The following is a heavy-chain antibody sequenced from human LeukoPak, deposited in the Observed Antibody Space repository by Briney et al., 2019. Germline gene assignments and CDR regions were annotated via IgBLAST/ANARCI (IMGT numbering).Heavy chain of an antibody. Sequence: SETLSLACAVYGGSFSGYYRSWIRQPPGKGLEWIGEINHSRSTNYNPSLKSRVTISVDTSKNQFSLKLSSVTAADTAVYYCARGPITLVRGALRYYYGMDVWGKGTTVTVSS. D-gene: IGHD3-10*01. J-gene: IGHJ6*04. CDR3: ARGPITLVRGALRYYYGMDV. CDR1: GGSFSGYY. V-gene: IGHV4-34*01. CDR2: INHSRST.